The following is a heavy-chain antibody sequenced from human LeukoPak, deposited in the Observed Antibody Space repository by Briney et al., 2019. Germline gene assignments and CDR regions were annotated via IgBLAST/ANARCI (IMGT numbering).Heavy chain of an antibody. CDR2: INHSGST. CDR3: ATTYRGLRFLEWSPRRRGAFDI. J-gene: IGHJ3*02. CDR1: GFTFRSYA. V-gene: IGHV4-34*08. Sequence: GSLRLSCAASGFTFRSYAMSWVRQAPGKGLEWIGEINHSGSTNYNPSLKSRVTISVDTSKNQFSLKLSSVTAADTAVYYCATTYRGLRFLEWSPRRRGAFDIWGQGTMVTVSS. D-gene: IGHD3-3*01.